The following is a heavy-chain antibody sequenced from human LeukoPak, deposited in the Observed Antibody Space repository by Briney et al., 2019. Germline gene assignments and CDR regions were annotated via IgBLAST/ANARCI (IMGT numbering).Heavy chain of an antibody. CDR3: ARGPPYYYDSSGYYLEPYYFDY. V-gene: IGHV1-69*13. CDR1: GGTFSNYA. J-gene: IGHJ4*02. Sequence: SVKVSCKASGGTFSNYAISWVRQAPGQGLEWMGGIIPIFDTANYAQKFQGRVMITADESTSTAYMELSSLRSEDTAVYYCARGPPYYYDSSGYYLEPYYFDYWGQGTLVTVSS. CDR2: IIPIFDTA. D-gene: IGHD3-22*01.